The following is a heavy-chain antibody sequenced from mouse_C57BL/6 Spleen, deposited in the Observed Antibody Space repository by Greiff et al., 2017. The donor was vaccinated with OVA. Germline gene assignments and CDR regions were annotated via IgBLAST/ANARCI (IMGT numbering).Heavy chain of an antibody. Sequence: QVQLQQPGAELVKPGASVKLSCKASGYTFTSYWMHWVKQRPGQGLEWIGMIHPNSGSTNYNEKFKSKATLTVDKSSSTAYMQLSSLTSEDSAVYYCASQPLYYNYAMDYWGQGTSVTVSS. CDR1: GYTFTSYW. CDR2: IHPNSGST. V-gene: IGHV1-64*01. D-gene: IGHD2-1*01. CDR3: ASQPLYYNYAMDY. J-gene: IGHJ4*01.